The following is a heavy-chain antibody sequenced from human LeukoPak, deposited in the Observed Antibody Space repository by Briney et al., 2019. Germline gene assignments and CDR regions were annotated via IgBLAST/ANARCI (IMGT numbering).Heavy chain of an antibody. CDR3: ARVGRGSGSYRTY. D-gene: IGHD3-10*01. V-gene: IGHV3-23*01. J-gene: IGHJ4*02. CDR2: ISGSGGST. Sequence: GGSLRLSCAASGFTFSSYAMSWVRQAPGKGLEWVSAISGSGGSTYYADSVKGRFTISRDNSKNTLYLQMNSLRAEDTAVYYCARVGRGSGSYRTYWGQGTLLTVSS. CDR1: GFTFSSYA.